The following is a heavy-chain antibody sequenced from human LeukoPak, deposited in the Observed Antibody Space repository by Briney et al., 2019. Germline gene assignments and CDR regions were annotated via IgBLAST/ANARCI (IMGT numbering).Heavy chain of an antibody. CDR2: ISSSNDYI. D-gene: IGHD2/OR15-2a*01. V-gene: IGHV3-21*04. CDR1: GFTFSTYS. Sequence: GGSLRLSCAASGFTFSTYSMNWVRQAPGKGLEWVSSISSSNDYIFYADSLKGRFTISRDNAKNSLYLQMNSLRAEDTAIYYCAKGVRTTTQFDYWGQGTLVTVSS. CDR3: AKGVRTTTQFDY. J-gene: IGHJ4*02.